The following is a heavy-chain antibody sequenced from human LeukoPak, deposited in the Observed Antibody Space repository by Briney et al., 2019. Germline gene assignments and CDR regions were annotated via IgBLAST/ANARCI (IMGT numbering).Heavy chain of an antibody. CDR1: GFTVDSNY. V-gene: IGHV3-53*01. CDR3: ARGDDSGYYDYFDY. J-gene: IGHJ4*02. Sequence: GGSLRLSRAASGFTVDSNYLSWVRQAPGKGLEWVSTIYTGGNTYYAASVKGRFTISRDFSKNTVFLHMNSLRAEDTAMYYCARGDDSGYYDYFDYWGQGALVTVSS. CDR2: IYTGGNT. D-gene: IGHD3-22*01.